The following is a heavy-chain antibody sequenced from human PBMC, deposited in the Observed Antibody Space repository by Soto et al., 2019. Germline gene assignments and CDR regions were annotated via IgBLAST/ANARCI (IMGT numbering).Heavy chain of an antibody. CDR2: INPSGGST. CDR3: ASPAEYSSIWYFDY. D-gene: IGHD6-13*01. J-gene: IGHJ4*02. V-gene: IGHV1-46*01. CDR1: GYTFTSYY. Sequence: QVQLVQSGAEVKKPGASVKVSCKASGYTFTSYYMHWVRPAPGQGLEWMGIINPSGGSTSYAQKFQGRVTMTRDTATSTVYMELSSLGSDDTAVYYCASPAEYSSIWYFDYCGQGTLFTVSS.